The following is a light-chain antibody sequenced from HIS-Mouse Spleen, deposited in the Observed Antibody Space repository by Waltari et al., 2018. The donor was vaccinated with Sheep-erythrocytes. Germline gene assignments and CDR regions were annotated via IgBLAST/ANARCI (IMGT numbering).Light chain of an antibody. CDR3: CSYAGSYNHV. V-gene: IGLV2-11*01. CDR1: SSDVGGYNY. J-gene: IGLJ1*01. Sequence: QSALTQPRSVSGSPGQSVTISCTGTSSDVGGYNYVSWYQQHPGKAPKLMIYDVSKRPAGVPGRFSGSKSRNTASLTISGLQAEDEADYYCCSYAGSYNHVFATGTKVTVL. CDR2: DVS.